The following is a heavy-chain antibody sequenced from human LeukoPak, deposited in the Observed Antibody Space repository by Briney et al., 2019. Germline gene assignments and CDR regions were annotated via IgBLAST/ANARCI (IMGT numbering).Heavy chain of an antibody. CDR1: GYSFTSYW. J-gene: IGHJ4*02. D-gene: IGHD2-2*01. Sequence: GESLKISCKGSGYSFTSYWIGWVRQMPGKGLEWMGIIYPGDSDTRYSPSFQGQVTIPADKSISTAYLQWSSLKASDTAMYYCARRVYCSSTSCYPYYFDYWGQGTLVTVSS. CDR3: ARRVYCSSTSCYPYYFDY. CDR2: IYPGDSDT. V-gene: IGHV5-51*01.